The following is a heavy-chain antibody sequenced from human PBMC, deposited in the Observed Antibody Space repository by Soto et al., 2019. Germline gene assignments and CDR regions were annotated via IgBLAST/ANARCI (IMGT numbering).Heavy chain of an antibody. CDR3: ARGVSAYVWFNEF. Sequence: QEQLVQSGAEVKKPGSSVKVSCKDSGGLFSSYAISWVRQAPGQGLEWMGGILPVFGTTNYAQKFQGRVTITADESTNTAYMELSSLRSDDTAIYYCARGVSAYVWFNEFWGQGTQVTVSS. J-gene: IGHJ4*02. V-gene: IGHV1-69*01. CDR2: ILPVFGTT. CDR1: GGLFSSYA. D-gene: IGHD3-16*01.